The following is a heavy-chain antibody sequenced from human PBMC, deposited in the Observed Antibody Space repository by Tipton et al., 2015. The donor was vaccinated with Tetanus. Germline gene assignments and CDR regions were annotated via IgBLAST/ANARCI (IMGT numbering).Heavy chain of an antibody. V-gene: IGHV3-30*18. CDR2: ISYDGNKK. D-gene: IGHD2-21*01. CDR3: GKKGVVLSAPGAFGS. J-gene: IGHJ3*02. Sequence: AVSGFTFSSYGMHWVRQAPGKGLEWVAVISYDGNKKYYEDSVKGRVTISRDNSKNALFLEVNSLRPEDTAVYYCGKKGVVLSAPGAFGSCGQGAMVTGSS. CDR1: GFTFSSYG.